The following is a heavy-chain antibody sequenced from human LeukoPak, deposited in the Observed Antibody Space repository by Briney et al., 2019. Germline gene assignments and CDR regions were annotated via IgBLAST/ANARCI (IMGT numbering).Heavy chain of an antibody. CDR1: GFTFSNYA. CDR3: ASNRVSDY. V-gene: IGHV3-30*01. Sequence: PGRSLRLSCAASGFTFSNYAMHWVRQAPGKGLEWVAAILYDGSKTYYADSVKGRFSISRDNSENTLYLQMDSLRAEDTAVYFCASNRVSDYWGQGTLGTVSS. CDR2: ILYDGSKT. J-gene: IGHJ4*02. D-gene: IGHD1-14*01.